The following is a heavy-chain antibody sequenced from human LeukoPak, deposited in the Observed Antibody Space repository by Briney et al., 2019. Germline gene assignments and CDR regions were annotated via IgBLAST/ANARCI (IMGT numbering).Heavy chain of an antibody. D-gene: IGHD6-13*01. CDR1: GFTFSSYA. Sequence: GGSLRLSCAASGFTFSSYAMSWVRQAPGKGLEWVSGISWNSGSIGYADSVKGRFTISRDNAKNSLYLQMNSLRAEDTALYYCAKDHSSSWGFQHWGQGTLVTVSS. CDR3: AKDHSSSWGFQH. V-gene: IGHV3-9*01. CDR2: ISWNSGSI. J-gene: IGHJ1*01.